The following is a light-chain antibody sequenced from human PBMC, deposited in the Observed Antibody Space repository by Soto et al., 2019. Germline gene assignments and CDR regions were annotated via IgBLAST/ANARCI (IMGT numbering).Light chain of an antibody. Sequence: DIQMTQSPSTLSSAVGDRVTITCRASQSISSWLAWSQQNPGKAPKGLIYDASTLESGVPSRFSGGGSGTEFTVTITCLQPDDFATYYCQEYTTYSRTFGQGTKVEV. CDR3: QEYTTYSRT. CDR1: QSISSW. J-gene: IGKJ1*01. V-gene: IGKV1-5*01. CDR2: DAS.